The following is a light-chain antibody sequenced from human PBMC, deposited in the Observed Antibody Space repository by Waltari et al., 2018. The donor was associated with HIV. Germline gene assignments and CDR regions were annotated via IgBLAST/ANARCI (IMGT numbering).Light chain of an antibody. J-gene: IGLJ2*01. CDR3: CSFTQSHTAV. Sequence: QSALTQPRSVSGSPGQSVTIYCTGTNSDVGAYNYVGWYQQYPGKAPKLLIYDVYKRPSGVPDRFSGSKSGNTASLTISGLQAEDEADYHCCSFTQSHTAVFGGGTKLTVL. CDR2: DVY. V-gene: IGLV2-11*01. CDR1: NSDVGAYNY.